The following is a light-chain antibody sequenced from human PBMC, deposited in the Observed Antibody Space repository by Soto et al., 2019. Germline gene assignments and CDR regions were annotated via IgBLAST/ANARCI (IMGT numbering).Light chain of an antibody. J-gene: IGKJ1*01. V-gene: IGKV3-15*01. Sequence: EIVMTQSPATLYVSPGERATLSCRASQSVSSNLAWYQQNPGQAPRLLIYGASTRATGIPARFSGSGSGTKFTLTISSLQFEDFVVYSCQQYRTFGQGTKVEI. CDR1: QSVSSN. CDR2: GAS. CDR3: QQYRT.